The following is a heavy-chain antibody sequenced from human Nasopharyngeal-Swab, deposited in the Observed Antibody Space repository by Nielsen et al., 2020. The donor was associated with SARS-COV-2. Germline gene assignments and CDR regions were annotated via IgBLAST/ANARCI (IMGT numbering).Heavy chain of an antibody. CDR3: ARFHRDSSGWSYFDY. CDR2: MSSDGSYR. Sequence: GESLKISCAASGFTFSSYIMNWVRQAPGKGLDWVAVMSSDGSYRHYADSVKGRFTITRDNAKNSLYLQMDSLRAEDTAVYYCARFHRDSSGWSYFDYWGQGTLVTVSS. CDR1: GFTFSSYI. D-gene: IGHD6-19*01. V-gene: IGHV3-30*03. J-gene: IGHJ4*02.